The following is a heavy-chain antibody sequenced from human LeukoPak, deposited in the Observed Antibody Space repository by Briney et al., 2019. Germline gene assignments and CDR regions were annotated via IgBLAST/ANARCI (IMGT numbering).Heavy chain of an antibody. Sequence: GGSLRLSCVASGFTFSSYAMHWVRQAPGKGLEYVSAISSNGGSTYYANSVKGRFTISRDNSKNTLYLQMGSLRAEDMAVYYCARDLSTGTTNWFDPWGQGTLVTVSS. V-gene: IGHV3-64*01. J-gene: IGHJ5*02. D-gene: IGHD1-7*01. CDR2: ISSNGGST. CDR1: GFTFSSYA. CDR3: ARDLSTGTTNWFDP.